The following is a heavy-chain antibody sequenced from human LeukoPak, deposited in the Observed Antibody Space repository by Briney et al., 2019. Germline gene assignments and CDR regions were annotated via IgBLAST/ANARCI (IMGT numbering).Heavy chain of an antibody. Sequence: SETLSLTCTVSGGSISSYYWSWIRQPAGKGLEWIGRIYTSGSTNYNPSLKSRVTISVDKSKNQFSLKLSSVTAADTSVYYCARGKIVAATRDYYYYYMDVWGKGTTVTVSS. J-gene: IGHJ6*03. D-gene: IGHD2-15*01. CDR3: ARGKIVAATRDYYYYYMDV. CDR1: GGSISSYY. CDR2: IYTSGST. V-gene: IGHV4-4*07.